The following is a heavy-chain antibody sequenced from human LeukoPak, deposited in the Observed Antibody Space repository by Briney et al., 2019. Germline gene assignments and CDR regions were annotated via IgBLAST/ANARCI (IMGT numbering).Heavy chain of an antibody. J-gene: IGHJ4*02. D-gene: IGHD3-3*01. CDR2: INQDGSEK. CDR1: GFTFSSYW. V-gene: IGHV3-7*01. CDR3: ARDFRFSEDY. Sequence: GGSLRLSCAASGFTFSSYWMNWVRQAPGKGLEWVASINQDGSEKYYLDSVKGRFTISRDNAKNSLYLQMNSLRAEDTAVYYCARDFRFSEDYWGQGTLVTVSS.